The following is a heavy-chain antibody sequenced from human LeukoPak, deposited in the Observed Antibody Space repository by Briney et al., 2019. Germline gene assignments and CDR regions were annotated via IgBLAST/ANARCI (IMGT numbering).Heavy chain of an antibody. J-gene: IGHJ4*02. CDR2: IYPNTGGT. Sequence: ASVKVSCKTSGYSFTNYHMHWVRLAPGQGLEWMGHIYPNTGGTSYAQKFQGRVTMTRDTSISTAYMELSRLRSDDTAVYYCARDHGSSWLVLGSTPHNFDYWGQGTLVTVSS. CDR3: ARDHGSSWLVLGSTPHNFDY. D-gene: IGHD6-13*01. CDR1: GYSFTNYH. V-gene: IGHV1-2*06.